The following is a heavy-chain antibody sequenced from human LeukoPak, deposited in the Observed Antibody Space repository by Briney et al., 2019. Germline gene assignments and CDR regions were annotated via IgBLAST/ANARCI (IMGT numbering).Heavy chain of an antibody. D-gene: IGHD3-10*02. CDR1: GYTFTSYY. V-gene: IGHV1-46*01. J-gene: IGHJ3*01. CDR3: ARVVQGGAFDL. CDR2: INPSGGST. Sequence: ASVKVSCKASGYTFTSYYMHWVRQAPGQGLEWMGIINPSGGSTSYAQKFQGRVAMTRDTSTSTVYMELSSLRSEDTSVYYCARVVQGGAFDLWGQGTMVTVSS.